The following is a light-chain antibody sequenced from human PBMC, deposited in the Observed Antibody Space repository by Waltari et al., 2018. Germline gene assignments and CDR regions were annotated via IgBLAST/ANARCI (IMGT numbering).Light chain of an antibody. CDR1: NSDVGNYNL. J-gene: IGLJ1*01. Sequence: QSALTQPASVSGTPGQSITISCTGTNSDVGNYNLVSWYQHHPGEAPKLMICEVIKRPSGVSNRLSGSKSGNTASLTIAGLQAEDEADYYCCSYAGSGTYVFGTGTKVTVL. CDR3: CSYAGSGTYV. V-gene: IGLV2-23*02. CDR2: EVI.